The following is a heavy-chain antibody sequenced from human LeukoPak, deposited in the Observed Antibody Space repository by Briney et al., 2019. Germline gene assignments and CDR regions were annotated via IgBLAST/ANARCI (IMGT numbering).Heavy chain of an antibody. Sequence: SETLSLTCTVSGGSISGYYWTWIRQPPGKGLEWIGYIYYSGSTNYNPSLKSRVTISVDTSKNQFSLKLSSVTAADTAVYYCARELVVYAAGGYNWFDPWGQGTLVTVSS. CDR2: IYYSGST. J-gene: IGHJ5*02. CDR1: GGSISGYY. D-gene: IGHD2-8*02. CDR3: ARELVVYAAGGYNWFDP. V-gene: IGHV4-59*12.